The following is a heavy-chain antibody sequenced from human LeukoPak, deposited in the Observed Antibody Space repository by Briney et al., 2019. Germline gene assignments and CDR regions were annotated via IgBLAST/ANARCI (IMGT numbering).Heavy chain of an antibody. CDR3: ARVAYCSSTSCFFAGMDV. CDR2: INPRGSSI. D-gene: IGHD2-2*01. V-gene: IGHV3-48*03. J-gene: IGHJ6*02. CDR1: GFVFSGYE. Sequence: GGSLRLSCAASGFVFSGYEMNWVRRAPGKGLEWVSYINPRGSSIYYADSVKGRFTISRDNAQNSLSLQMNSLGAEDTAVYYCARVAYCSSTSCFFAGMDVWGPGTTVTVSS.